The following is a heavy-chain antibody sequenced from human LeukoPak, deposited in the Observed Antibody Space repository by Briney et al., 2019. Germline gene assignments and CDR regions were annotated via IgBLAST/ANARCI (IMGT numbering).Heavy chain of an antibody. CDR2: IYYSGST. Sequence: PSETLYLTCTVSGGSISSHYWSWIRQPPGKGLEWIGYIYYSGSTNYNPSLKSRVTISVDTSKNQFSLKLSSVTAADTAVYYCASPGSGRHAFDIWGQGTMVTVSS. CDR3: ASPGSGRHAFDI. J-gene: IGHJ3*02. D-gene: IGHD3-10*01. CDR1: GGSISSHY. V-gene: IGHV4-59*11.